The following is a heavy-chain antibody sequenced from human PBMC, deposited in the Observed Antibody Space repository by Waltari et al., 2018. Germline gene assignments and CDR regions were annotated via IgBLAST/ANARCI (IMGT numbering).Heavy chain of an antibody. D-gene: IGHD5-12*01. Sequence: EVQLVESGGGLTQPGGSPRLSCAASGFRVSVNYMSWVRQAPGKGRGWCSVPHAGGRPHSADSVQGRFTISRDDSSNRIYLHLTSLRVEDTAVYFCARSGLGSPLEWQRVFDVWGHGTRVTVSS. J-gene: IGHJ4*01. CDR1: GFRVSVNY. CDR2: PHAGGRP. CDR3: ARSGLGSPLEWQRVFDV. V-gene: IGHV3-53*01.